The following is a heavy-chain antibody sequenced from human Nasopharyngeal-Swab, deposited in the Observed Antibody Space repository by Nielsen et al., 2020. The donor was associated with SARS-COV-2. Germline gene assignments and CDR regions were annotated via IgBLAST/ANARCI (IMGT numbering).Heavy chain of an antibody. CDR3: ARAGDCSGGSCYWARNYYYYMDV. J-gene: IGHJ6*03. D-gene: IGHD2-15*01. CDR1: GFTFSSYA. CDR2: ISYDGSNK. V-gene: IGHV3-30-3*01. Sequence: GESLKISCAASGFTFSSYAMHWVRQAPGKGLECVAVISYDGSNKYYADSVKGRFTISRDNSKNTLYLQMNSLRAEDTAVYYCARAGDCSGGSCYWARNYYYYMDVWGKGTTVTVSS.